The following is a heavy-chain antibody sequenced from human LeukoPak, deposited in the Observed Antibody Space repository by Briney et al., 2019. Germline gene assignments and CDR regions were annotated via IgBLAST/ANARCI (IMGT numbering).Heavy chain of an antibody. CDR1: GYTFTGYY. V-gene: IGHV1-2*02. J-gene: IGHJ4*02. Sequence: ASVTVSCKPSGYTFTGYYMHWVRQTPGKGLEWMGWINPNSGGTHYAQKFQGRVTVTRDTSISTAYMELSRLTSDDTAVYYCSREDYWGQGTLVTVSS. CDR3: SREDY. CDR2: INPNSGGT.